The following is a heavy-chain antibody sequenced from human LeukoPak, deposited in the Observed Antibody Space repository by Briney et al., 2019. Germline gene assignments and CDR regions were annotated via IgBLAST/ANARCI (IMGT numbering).Heavy chain of an antibody. D-gene: IGHD1-14*01. Sequence: GGTLRLSCTGSGFIFDTHTLTWVRQAPGKGLEWVASISGSGDSTNYGDSVKGRFTISRDNFKRTVHLEMSNLRADDTAMYYCVRRAAVRGMDFWGLGTTVMVSS. J-gene: IGHJ6*02. CDR2: ISGSGDST. V-gene: IGHV3-23*01. CDR3: VRRAAVRGMDF. CDR1: GFIFDTHT.